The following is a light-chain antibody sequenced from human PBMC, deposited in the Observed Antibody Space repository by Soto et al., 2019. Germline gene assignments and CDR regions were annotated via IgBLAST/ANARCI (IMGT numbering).Light chain of an antibody. J-gene: IGKJ2*01. CDR1: QSIISSY. CDR3: QQYGNTVPFT. V-gene: IGKV3-20*01. CDR2: GVS. Sequence: EVVLTQSPGTLSLSPGESATLSCRASQSIISSYLAWYQHKPGQAPRLLIYGVSSRATGVPDRFSGSGSGTDFTLTISRLEPEDFAVYYCQQYGNTVPFTFGQGTKVDIK.